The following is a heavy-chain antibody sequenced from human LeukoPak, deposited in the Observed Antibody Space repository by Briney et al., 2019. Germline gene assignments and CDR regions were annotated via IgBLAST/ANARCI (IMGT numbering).Heavy chain of an antibody. V-gene: IGHV3-7*01. CDR1: GFTLSNFW. CDR2: IKQDGSEK. Sequence: GGSLRLSCAVSGFTLSNFWMAWVRQAPGKGLEWVANIKQDGSEKYYADSVKGRFTISRDNSKNSLYLQMNTLRVEDTAVYYCAQGGATISDYWGQGTLVTVSS. CDR3: AQGGATISDY. J-gene: IGHJ4*02. D-gene: IGHD5-12*01.